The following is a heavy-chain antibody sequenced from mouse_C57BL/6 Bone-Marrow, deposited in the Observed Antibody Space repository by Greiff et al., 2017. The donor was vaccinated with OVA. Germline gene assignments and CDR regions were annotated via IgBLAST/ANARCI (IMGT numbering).Heavy chain of an antibody. D-gene: IGHD2-5*01. V-gene: IGHV5-12*01. CDR3: ARSSYSNGFAY. J-gene: IGHJ3*01. CDR1: GFTFSDYY. Sequence: EVKLMESGGGLVQPGGSLKLSCAASGFTFSDYYMYWVRQTPEKRLEWVAYISNGGGSTYYPDTVKGRFTISRDNAKNTLYLQMSRLKSEDTAMYYGARSSYSNGFAYWGQGTLVTVSA. CDR2: ISNGGGST.